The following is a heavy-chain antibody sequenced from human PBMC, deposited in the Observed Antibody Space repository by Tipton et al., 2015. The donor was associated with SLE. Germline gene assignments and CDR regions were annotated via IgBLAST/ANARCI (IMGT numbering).Heavy chain of an antibody. CDR1: GFTFSSYA. D-gene: IGHD1-7*01. CDR2: ISWNSGSI. J-gene: IGHJ6*02. Sequence: QLVQSGGGVVQPGRSLRLSCAASGFTFSSYAMHWVRQAPGKGLEWVSGISWNSGSIGYADSVKGRFTISRDNAKNSLYLQMNSLRAEDTALYYCAKEGAGAGTRGYYGMDVWGQGTTVTVSS. V-gene: IGHV3-9*01. CDR3: AKEGAGAGTRGYYGMDV.